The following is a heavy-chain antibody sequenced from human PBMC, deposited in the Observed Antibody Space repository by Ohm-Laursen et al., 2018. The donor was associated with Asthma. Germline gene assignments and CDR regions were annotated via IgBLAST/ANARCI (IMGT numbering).Heavy chain of an antibody. CDR2: TYYRSKRYN. CDR3: ARGSYYSDSGIYYPMDH. D-gene: IGHD3-10*01. Sequence: QTLSLTCAISGDSVSSGRAAWNWVRQSPSRGLEWLGRTYYRSKRYNDYAISVKSRITINPDTSQNQFSLQLISVTSEDTAVYYCARGSYYSDSGIYYPMDHWGQGTLVTVSS. CDR1: GDSVSSGRAA. V-gene: IGHV6-1*01. J-gene: IGHJ4*02.